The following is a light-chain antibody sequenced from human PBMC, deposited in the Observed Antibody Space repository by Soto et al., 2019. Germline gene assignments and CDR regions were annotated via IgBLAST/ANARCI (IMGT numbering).Light chain of an antibody. CDR1: QSISNY. CDR2: AAS. V-gene: IGKV1-27*01. J-gene: IGKJ4*01. Sequence: DIQITQSPSSLSASVGDRVTITCRASQSISNYLACYQQKPGKVPKLLIYAASTLHSGDPSRFSGSGSGTDFTLTISSLQPEDGATYYCQKYNSAPLTFDGGTKVEIK. CDR3: QKYNSAPLT.